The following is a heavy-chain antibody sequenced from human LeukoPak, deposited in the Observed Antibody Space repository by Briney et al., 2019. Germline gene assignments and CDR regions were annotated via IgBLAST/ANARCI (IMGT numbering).Heavy chain of an antibody. CDR3: ARDPRTVTSAFDI. J-gene: IGHJ3*02. D-gene: IGHD4-17*01. Sequence: PGGSLRLSCAASGFTFSSYAMSWVRQAPGKGLEWVSAISGSGGTTYYADSVKGRFTISRDNSKNTLYLQMNSLRAEDTAVYYCARDPRTVTSAFDIWGQGTMVTVSS. V-gene: IGHV3-23*01. CDR2: ISGSGGTT. CDR1: GFTFSSYA.